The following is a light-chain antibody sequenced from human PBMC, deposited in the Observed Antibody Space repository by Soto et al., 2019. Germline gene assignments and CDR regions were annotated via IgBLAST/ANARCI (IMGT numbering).Light chain of an antibody. J-gene: IGLJ1*01. CDR3: SSDTSSSTLLDV. V-gene: IGLV2-14*03. Sequence: QSALPQPASVSGSPGQSIPISCTGTSSDVGGYNYVSWYQHHPGKAPKLMIYDVSNRPLGVSNRFSGAKSGNTASLTISEHQAEDEAEYYGSSDTSSSTLLDVFGTGTKLTVL. CDR1: SSDVGGYNY. CDR2: DVS.